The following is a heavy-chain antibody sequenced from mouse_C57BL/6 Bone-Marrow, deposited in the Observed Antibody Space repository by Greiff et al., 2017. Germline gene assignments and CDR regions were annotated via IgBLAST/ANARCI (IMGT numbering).Heavy chain of an antibody. Sequence: VQLQQSGAELVKPGASVKMSCKASGYTFTSYWITWVKQRPGQGLEWIGDIYPGSGSTNYNEKFKSKATLTVDTSSSTSYMQLSSLTSEDSAVYYCARYEGPFDYWGQGTTLTVSS. V-gene: IGHV1-55*01. CDR1: GYTFTSYW. J-gene: IGHJ2*01. CDR2: IYPGSGST. CDR3: ARYEGPFDY. D-gene: IGHD2-3*01.